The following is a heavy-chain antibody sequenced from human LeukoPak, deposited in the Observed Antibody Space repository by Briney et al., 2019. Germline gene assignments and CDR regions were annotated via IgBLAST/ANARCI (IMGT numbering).Heavy chain of an antibody. J-gene: IGHJ4*02. D-gene: IGHD3-22*01. CDR2: MNPNSGNT. CDR3: ARGRRYYDSSGYSHYYFDY. CDR1: GYTFTSYD. V-gene: IGHV1-8*01. Sequence: ASVKVSCKASGYTFTSYDINWVRQATGQGLEWMGWMNPNSGNTGYAQKFQGRVTMTGNTSISTAYMELSSLRSEDTAVYYCARGRRYYDSSGYSHYYFDYWGQGTLVTVSS.